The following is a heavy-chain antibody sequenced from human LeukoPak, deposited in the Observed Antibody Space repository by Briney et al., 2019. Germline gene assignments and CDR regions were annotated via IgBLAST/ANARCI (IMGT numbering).Heavy chain of an antibody. CDR2: IRYDGSNR. Sequence: GGSLRLSCAPSGFTFSSYGMHWVRQAPGKGLEWVAFIRYDGSNRHYADSVKGRFTISRDNSKNTLSLEMNSLRTEDTAVYYCTKGPYYNILTGTIRVRNGFDIWGQGTMVTVYS. CDR3: TKGPYYNILTGTIRVRNGFDI. CDR1: GFTFSSYG. J-gene: IGHJ3*02. V-gene: IGHV3-30*02. D-gene: IGHD3-9*01.